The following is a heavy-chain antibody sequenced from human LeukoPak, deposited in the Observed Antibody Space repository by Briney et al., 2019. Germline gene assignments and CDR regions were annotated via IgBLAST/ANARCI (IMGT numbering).Heavy chain of an antibody. V-gene: IGHV4-30-4*01. CDR2: IYYSRRT. J-gene: IGHJ4*02. CDR3: ARDGYNSGYFDY. Sequence: PAETLSLTCTVSGASISSGGYYWNWIRQPPGKGLEWIGYIYYSRRTSYSPSLKCRLTISVDTSKSQFSLKLSSVTAADTAVYYCARDGYNSGYFDYWGQGTLVTVSS. CDR1: GASISSGGYY. D-gene: IGHD5-24*01.